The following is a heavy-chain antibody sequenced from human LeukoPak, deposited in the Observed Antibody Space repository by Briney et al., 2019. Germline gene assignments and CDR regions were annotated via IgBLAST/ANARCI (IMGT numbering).Heavy chain of an antibody. Sequence: SETLSLTCAVYGGSFSGYYWSWIRQPPGKGLEWIGEINHSGSTNYNPSLKSRVTISVDTSKNQFSLKLSSVTAADTAVYYCARVRDYVWANWFVPWGQGTLVTVSS. CDR1: GGSFSGYY. J-gene: IGHJ5*02. CDR3: ARVRDYVWANWFVP. D-gene: IGHD3-16*01. V-gene: IGHV4-34*01. CDR2: INHSGST.